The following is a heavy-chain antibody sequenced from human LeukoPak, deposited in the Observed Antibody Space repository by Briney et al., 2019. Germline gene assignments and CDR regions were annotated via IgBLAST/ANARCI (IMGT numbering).Heavy chain of an antibody. D-gene: IGHD2-15*01. CDR3: TTRLQHHFDY. J-gene: IGHJ4*02. CDR1: AFTFSNHA. V-gene: IGHV3-23*01. Sequence: GGSLRLSCAASAFTFSNHAMSWVRQAPGKGLEWVSTISTSGGGTFYADSVKGRFTISRDNSQNTVYLQMDSLRAEDTAVYYCTTRLQHHFDYWGQGTQVTVSS. CDR2: ISTSGGGT.